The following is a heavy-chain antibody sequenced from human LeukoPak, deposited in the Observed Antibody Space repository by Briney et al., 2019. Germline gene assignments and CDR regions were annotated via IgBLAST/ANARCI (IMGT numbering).Heavy chain of an antibody. CDR2: IIPIFGTA. J-gene: IGHJ4*02. D-gene: IGHD5-24*01. V-gene: IGHV1-69*05. CDR1: GGTFSSYA. CDR3: ARVNGDKEDYFDY. Sequence: GASVKVSCKASGGTFSSYAISWVRQAPGQGLEWMGGIIPIFGTANYAQKCQGRVTITTDESTSTASMELSSLRSEDTAVYYCARVNGDKEDYFDYWGQGTLVTVSS.